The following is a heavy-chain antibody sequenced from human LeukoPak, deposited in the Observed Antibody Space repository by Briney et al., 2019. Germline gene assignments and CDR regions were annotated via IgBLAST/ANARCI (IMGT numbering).Heavy chain of an antibody. Sequence: SETLSLTCTVSGGSISSSSYYWGWIRQPPGKGLEWIGSIYYSGSTYYNPSLKSRVTISVDTSKNQFSLKLSSVTAADTAVYYCATEDSSGWGYYYYGMDVWGQGTLVTVSS. CDR3: ATEDSSGWGYYYYGMDV. CDR1: GGSISSSSYY. V-gene: IGHV4-39*07. CDR2: IYYSGST. J-gene: IGHJ6*02. D-gene: IGHD6-19*01.